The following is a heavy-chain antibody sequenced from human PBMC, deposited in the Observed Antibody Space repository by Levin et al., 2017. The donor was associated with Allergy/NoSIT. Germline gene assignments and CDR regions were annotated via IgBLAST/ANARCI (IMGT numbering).Heavy chain of an antibody. Sequence: NPGGSLRLSCTVSGGSVSSGSYYWSWIRQPPGKGLEWIGYIYYSGSTNYNPSLKSRVTISVDTSKNQFSLKLSSVTAADTAVYYCARVAVAGRGRAFDIWGQGTMVTVSS. V-gene: IGHV4-61*01. CDR2: IYYSGST. CDR3: ARVAVAGRGRAFDI. J-gene: IGHJ3*02. CDR1: GGSVSSGSYY. D-gene: IGHD6-19*01.